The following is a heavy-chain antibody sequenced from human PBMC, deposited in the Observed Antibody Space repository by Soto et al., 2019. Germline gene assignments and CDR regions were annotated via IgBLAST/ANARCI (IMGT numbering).Heavy chain of an antibody. V-gene: IGHV2-70*11. J-gene: IGHJ3*02. CDR3: ARRTVTYGAFDI. CDR2: IDWDDDK. CDR1: GFSLSTSGMC. D-gene: IGHD4-17*01. Sequence: GTGPTLMNPKQTLTQTCTFCGFSLSTSGMCVSWIRQPPGKALEWLARIDWDDDKYYSTSLKTRLTISKDTSKNQVVLTMTNMDPVDTATYYCARRTVTYGAFDIWGQGTMVTVSS.